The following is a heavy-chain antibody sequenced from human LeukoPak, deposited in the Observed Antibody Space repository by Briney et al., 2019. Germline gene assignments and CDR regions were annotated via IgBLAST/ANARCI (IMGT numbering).Heavy chain of an antibody. Sequence: SETLSITCAVYGGSFSGYYWSWIRQPPGKGLEWIGEINHSGSTNYNPSLKSRVTISVDTSKNQFSLKLSSVTAADTAVYYCASSYGDYGYDYWGQGTLVTVSS. J-gene: IGHJ4*02. CDR1: GGSFSGYY. CDR3: ASSYGDYGYDY. D-gene: IGHD4-17*01. CDR2: INHSGST. V-gene: IGHV4-34*01.